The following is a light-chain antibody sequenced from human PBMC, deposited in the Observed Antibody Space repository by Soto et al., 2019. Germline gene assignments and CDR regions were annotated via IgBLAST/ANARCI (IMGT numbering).Light chain of an antibody. Sequence: EIVMTQSPATLSVSPGERATLSCRASQSVSYNLAWYQQKPGQGPRLLIYGAFTRATGIPARFSGSGSGTEFTLTISSLQSEDFAVYYCQQYKNWPPITFGGGTKVEIK. V-gene: IGKV3-15*01. CDR3: QQYKNWPPIT. CDR1: QSVSYN. J-gene: IGKJ4*01. CDR2: GAF.